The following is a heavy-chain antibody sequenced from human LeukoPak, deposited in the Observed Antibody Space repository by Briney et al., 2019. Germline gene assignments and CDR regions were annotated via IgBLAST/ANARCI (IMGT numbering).Heavy chain of an antibody. CDR1: GFTFSSYA. J-gene: IGHJ5*02. D-gene: IGHD6-13*01. V-gene: IGHV3-23*01. Sequence: GGSLRLSCAASGFTFSSYAMSWVRQAPGKGLEWVSAISGSGGSTYYADSVKGRFTISRDNSKNTLYLQMNSLRAEDTAVYYCAKDSVPFIAAAGRAWNWFDPWGQGTLVTVSS. CDR3: AKDSVPFIAAAGRAWNWFDP. CDR2: ISGSGGST.